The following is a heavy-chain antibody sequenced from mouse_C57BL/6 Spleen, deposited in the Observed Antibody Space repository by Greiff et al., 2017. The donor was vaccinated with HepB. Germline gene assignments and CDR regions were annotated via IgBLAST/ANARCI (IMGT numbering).Heavy chain of an antibody. J-gene: IGHJ1*03. CDR2: INYDGSST. Sequence: EVKLVESEGGLVQPGSSMKLSCTASGFTFSDYYMAWVRQVPEKGLEWVANINYDGSSTYYLDSLKSRFIISRDNAKNILYLQMSSMKSEDTATYYCARDRGYDGYDGDWYFDVWGTGTTVTVSS. V-gene: IGHV5-16*01. CDR3: ARDRGYDGYDGDWYFDV. CDR1: GFTFSDYY. D-gene: IGHD2-3*01.